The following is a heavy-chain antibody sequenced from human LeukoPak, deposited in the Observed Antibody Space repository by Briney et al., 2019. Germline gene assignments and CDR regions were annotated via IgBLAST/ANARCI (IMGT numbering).Heavy chain of an antibody. CDR2: INPSGCST. CDR1: GYTFTSYY. CDR3: ASTVDTATGYHFDY. V-gene: IGHV1-46*03. D-gene: IGHD5-18*01. J-gene: IGHJ4*02. Sequence: ASLKVSCKAPGYTFTSYYMHWVRQAPAQGLEWMGIINPSGCSTRHAQKSQGRVTMTRDTSTTTVYMELSSLRSEDTAVYYCASTVDTATGYHFDYWGEGTLVTVSS.